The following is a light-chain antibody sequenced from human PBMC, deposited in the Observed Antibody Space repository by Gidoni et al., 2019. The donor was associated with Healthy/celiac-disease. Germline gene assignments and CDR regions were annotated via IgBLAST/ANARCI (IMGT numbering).Light chain of an antibody. V-gene: IGKV3-11*01. Sequence: EIVLTQSPATLSLSPGERATLSCRASQSVSSYLAWYQQKPGQAPRLLIYDASNRATGIPARSSGSGSGKDFTLTISSLEPEDFAVYYCQQRSNWPPSITFGQGTRLEIK. CDR1: QSVSSY. CDR2: DAS. J-gene: IGKJ5*01. CDR3: QQRSNWPPSIT.